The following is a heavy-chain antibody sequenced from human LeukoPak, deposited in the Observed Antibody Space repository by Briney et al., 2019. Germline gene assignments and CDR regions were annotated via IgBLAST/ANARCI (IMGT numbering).Heavy chain of an antibody. V-gene: IGHV4-59*01. CDR2: IYYSGST. D-gene: IGHD4-23*01. CDR3: ARTYGGQFDY. Sequence: SETLSLTCTVSGGSISSYCWSWIRQPPGKGLEWIGYIYYSGSTNYNPSLKSRVTISVDTSKNQFSLKLSSVTAADTAVYYCARTYGGQFDYWGQGTLVTVSS. J-gene: IGHJ4*02. CDR1: GGSISSYC.